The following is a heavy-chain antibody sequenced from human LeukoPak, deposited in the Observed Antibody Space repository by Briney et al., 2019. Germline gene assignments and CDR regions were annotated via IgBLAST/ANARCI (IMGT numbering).Heavy chain of an antibody. Sequence: GGSLRLSCAASGFTFSSYGMHWVRQAPGKGLEWVAVIWYDGSNKYYADSVKGRFTISRDNSKNTLYLQMNSLRAEDTVVYYCARPLTLGASEVGYFDYWGQGTLVTVSS. CDR3: ARPLTLGASEVGYFDY. J-gene: IGHJ4*02. CDR1: GFTFSSYG. D-gene: IGHD1-26*01. CDR2: IWYDGSNK. V-gene: IGHV3-33*01.